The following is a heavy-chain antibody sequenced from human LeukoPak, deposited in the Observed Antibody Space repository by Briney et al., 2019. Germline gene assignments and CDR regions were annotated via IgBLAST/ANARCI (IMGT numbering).Heavy chain of an antibody. J-gene: IGHJ4*02. CDR2: ISKTGDAT. D-gene: IGHD2-21*02. V-gene: IGHV3-23*01. Sequence: GSLRLSCAASGFTFSNYAMSWVRQAPGKGLEWVSAISKTGDATWYPDSVKGRFTISRDKSKNILYLQMNSLRAEDTALYYCARDRDFPRDQLDYWGQGTLVTVSS. CDR1: GFTFSNYA. CDR3: ARDRDFPRDQLDY.